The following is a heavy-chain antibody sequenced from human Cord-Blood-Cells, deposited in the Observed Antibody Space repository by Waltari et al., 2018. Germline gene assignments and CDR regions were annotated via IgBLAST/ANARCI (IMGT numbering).Heavy chain of an antibody. V-gene: IGHV3-30*04. Sequence: QVQLVESGGGVVQPGRSLRLSCAASGFTFSSYAMHWVRQAPGKGREWVAVISYDGRNKYYADSVKGRFTISRDNSKNTLYLQMNSLRAEDTAVYYCARGGGAGRFDYWGQGTLVTVSS. CDR2: ISYDGRNK. D-gene: IGHD6-19*01. CDR3: ARGGGAGRFDY. J-gene: IGHJ4*02. CDR1: GFTFSSYA.